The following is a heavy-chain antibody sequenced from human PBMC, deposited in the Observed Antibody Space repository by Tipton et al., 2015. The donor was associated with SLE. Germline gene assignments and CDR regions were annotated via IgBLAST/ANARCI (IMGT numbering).Heavy chain of an antibody. CDR3: ARGYYGSGRLDV. V-gene: IGHV4-4*07. D-gene: IGHD3-10*01. Sequence: TLSLTCTVSGASISSYYWTWIRQPAGKGLDWIGRMYTSGSTNFNPSLKSRVTMSVDVSKNQFSLKVTSVTAADTAVYYCARGYYGSGRLDVWGQGTTVTVSS. CDR2: MYTSGST. CDR1: GASISSYY. J-gene: IGHJ6*02.